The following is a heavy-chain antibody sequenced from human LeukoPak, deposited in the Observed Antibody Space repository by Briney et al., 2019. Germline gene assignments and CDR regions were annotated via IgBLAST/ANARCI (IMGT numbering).Heavy chain of an antibody. D-gene: IGHD3-10*01. V-gene: IGHV4-34*01. Sequence: SETLSLTCVVSGGSFSGYYWSWLRQSPGKGLEWVGEITHSGSTNYNPSLKSRVTISVDTSKNQFSLKLSSVTAADTAVYYCARSDYYGSGEYYMDVWGKGTTVTISS. CDR1: GGSFSGYY. CDR3: ARSDYYGSGEYYMDV. J-gene: IGHJ6*03. CDR2: ITHSGST.